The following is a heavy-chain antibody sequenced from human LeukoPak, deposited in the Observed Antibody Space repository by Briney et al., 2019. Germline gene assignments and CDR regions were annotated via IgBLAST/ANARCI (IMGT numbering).Heavy chain of an antibody. Sequence: PGGSLRLSCAASEFSVGSNYMSWVRQAPGKGLEWVSAISGSGGNTNYADSVKGRFTIPRDNAKNALYLQMNSLRAEDTAVYYCAKDLHYGSADYWGQGTLVTVSS. J-gene: IGHJ4*02. CDR2: ISGSGGNT. D-gene: IGHD3-10*01. V-gene: IGHV3-23*01. CDR3: AKDLHYGSADY. CDR1: EFSVGSNY.